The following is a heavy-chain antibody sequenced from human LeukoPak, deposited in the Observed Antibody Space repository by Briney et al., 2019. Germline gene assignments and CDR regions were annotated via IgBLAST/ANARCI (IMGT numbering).Heavy chain of an antibody. V-gene: IGHV1-2*02. CDR2: INPNSGGT. J-gene: IGHJ4*02. D-gene: IGHD3-10*01. Sequence: GASVKVSCKASGYTFTGYYMHWVRQAPGQGLEWMGWINPNSGGTNYAQKFQGRVTMTRDTSISTAYMELSRLRCDDTAVYYCARDSGERGSGSYLIAYWGQGTLVTVSS. CDR1: GYTFTGYY. CDR3: ARDSGERGSGSYLIAY.